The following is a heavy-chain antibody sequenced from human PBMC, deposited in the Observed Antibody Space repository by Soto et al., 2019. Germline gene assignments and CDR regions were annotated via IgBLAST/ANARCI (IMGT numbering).Heavy chain of an antibody. Sequence: GASVKVSCKASGYTFTSYGISWVRQAPGQGLEWMGWISAYNGITKYAQNLQGRVTMTTDTSTSTAYMELRSLRSDDTAVYYCARDQAMAQFDYWGQGTLVTVSS. CDR2: ISAYNGIT. CDR3: ARDQAMAQFDY. J-gene: IGHJ4*02. V-gene: IGHV1-18*01. D-gene: IGHD5-18*01. CDR1: GYTFTSYG.